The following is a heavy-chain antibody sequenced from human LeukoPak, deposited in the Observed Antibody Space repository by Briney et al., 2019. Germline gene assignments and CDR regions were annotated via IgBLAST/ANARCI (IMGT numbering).Heavy chain of an antibody. CDR1: GFTFSDYN. CDR3: ARDLRTTAYYYMDV. V-gene: IGHV3-21*01. Sequence: GGSLRLSCAASGFTFSDYNMNWVRQAPGKSLEWVSSITSDSRYKYYVDSVRGRFTISRDNAKNTLFLQIDSLRAEDTAVYYCARDLRTTAYYYMDVWGKGTTVTVSS. CDR2: ITSDSRYK. J-gene: IGHJ6*03. D-gene: IGHD4-11*01.